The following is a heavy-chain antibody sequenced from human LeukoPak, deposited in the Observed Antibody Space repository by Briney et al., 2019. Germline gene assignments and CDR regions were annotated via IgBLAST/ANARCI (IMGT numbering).Heavy chain of an antibody. J-gene: IGHJ5*02. CDR1: GGSISGYY. CDR2: IYYTGIT. CDR3: ARLHSSRAEEFDP. V-gene: IGHV4-59*01. Sequence: PSETLSLTCTVSGGSISGYYWSWIRQSLGMGLEWIGYIYYTGITAYNPSLGSRVTISVDRSNNQFSLRLTSVTAADTAVYYCARLHSSRAEEFDPWGQGTLVTVSS.